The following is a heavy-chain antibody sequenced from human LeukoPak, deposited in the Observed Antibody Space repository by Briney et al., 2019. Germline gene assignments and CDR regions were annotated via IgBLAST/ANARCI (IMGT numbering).Heavy chain of an antibody. J-gene: IGHJ4*02. V-gene: IGHV3-7*01. D-gene: IGHD1-14*01. CDR2: IKRDGSDK. CDR1: GFTFTKYW. Sequence: GDSLRLSCAASGFTFTKYWMTWVRQAPGKGLEWVGNIKRDGSDKNYMDSVKGRFTISGDNTKNSVYLQMSSLRAEDTAVYYCAREVWGPEYWGQGTLVTVSS. CDR3: AREVWGPEY.